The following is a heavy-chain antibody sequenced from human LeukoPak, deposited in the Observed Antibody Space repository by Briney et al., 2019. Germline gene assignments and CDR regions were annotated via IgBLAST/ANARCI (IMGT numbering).Heavy chain of an antibody. V-gene: IGHV1-2*02. J-gene: IGHJ4*02. Sequence: ASVKVSWKASGYTFTSYDINWVRQATGQGLEWMGWINPNSGGTNYAQKFQGRVTMTRDTSISTAYMELSRLRSDDTAVYYCARFPLGFWSGFDHWGQGTLVTVSS. CDR3: ARFPLGFWSGFDH. CDR1: GYTFTSYD. D-gene: IGHD3-3*01. CDR2: INPNSGGT.